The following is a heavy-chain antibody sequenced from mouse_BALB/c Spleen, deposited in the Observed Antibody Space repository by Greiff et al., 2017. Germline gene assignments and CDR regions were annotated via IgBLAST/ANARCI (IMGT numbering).Heavy chain of an antibody. CDR2: IDPYYGGT. Sequence: QLLQSGPALVKPGASVKISCKASGYSFPGYYMNWVKQSNGKSLEWIGNIDPYYGGTSYNQKFKGKATLTVDKSSSTAYMQLKSLTSEDSAVYYCERFYGNYDAMDYWGEGTAGTVAS. J-gene: IGHJ4*01. D-gene: IGHD2-1*01. CDR3: ERFYGNYDAMDY. CDR1: GYSFPGYY. V-gene: IGHV1-39*01.